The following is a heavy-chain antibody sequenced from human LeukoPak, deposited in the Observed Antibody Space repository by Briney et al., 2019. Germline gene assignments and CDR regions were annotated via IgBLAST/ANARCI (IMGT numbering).Heavy chain of an antibody. CDR2: ITSYNGNT. D-gene: IGHD2-2*01. Sequence: AASVKVSCKASGYTFTSYGISWVRQAPGQGLEWMGWITSYNGNTNYAQKLQGRVTMTTDTSTSTAYMELRSLRSDDTAVYYCARDRDIVVVPAAILFDYWGQGTLVTVSS. CDR1: GYTFTSYG. J-gene: IGHJ4*02. V-gene: IGHV1-18*01. CDR3: ARDRDIVVVPAAILFDY.